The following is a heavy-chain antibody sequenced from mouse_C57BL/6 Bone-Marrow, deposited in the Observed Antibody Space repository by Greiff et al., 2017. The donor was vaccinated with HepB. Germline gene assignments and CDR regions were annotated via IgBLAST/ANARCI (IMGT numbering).Heavy chain of an antibody. J-gene: IGHJ3*01. V-gene: IGHV5-9-1*02. CDR1: GFTFSSYA. CDR3: TREDYGSSLAWFAY. D-gene: IGHD1-1*01. Sequence: EVQLVESGEGLVKPGGSLKLSCAASGFTFSSYAMSWVRQTPEKRLEWVAYISSGGDYIYYADTVKGRFTISRDNARNTLYLQMSSLKSEDTAMSYCTREDYGSSLAWFAYWGQGTLVTVSA. CDR2: ISSGGDYI.